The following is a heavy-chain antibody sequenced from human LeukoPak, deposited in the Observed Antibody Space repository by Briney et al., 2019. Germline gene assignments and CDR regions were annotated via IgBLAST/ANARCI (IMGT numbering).Heavy chain of an antibody. CDR2: MNPNSGNT. V-gene: IGHV1-8*01. D-gene: IGHD2-2*02. Sequence: GASVKVSCKASGYTFTSYDINWVRQATGQGLEWMGWMNPNSGNTGYAQKFQGRVTMTRNTSISTAYMELSSLRSEDTAVYYCASSSTSCYNFDYWGQGTLVTVSS. J-gene: IGHJ4*02. CDR1: GYTFTSYD. CDR3: ASSSTSCYNFDY.